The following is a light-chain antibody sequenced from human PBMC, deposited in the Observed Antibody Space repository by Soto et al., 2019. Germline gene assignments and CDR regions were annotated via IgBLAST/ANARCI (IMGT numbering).Light chain of an antibody. V-gene: IGKV3-15*01. J-gene: IGKJ1*01. Sequence: EIVMTQSPATLSVSPGGRATLSCRASQSISGTLAWYQQKPGQAPRLLIYGAFTRATGFPARFSGSGSGTDFTLTITSLQSEDFAVYYCQQRSNWPPWTFGQGTKVDIK. CDR3: QQRSNWPPWT. CDR1: QSISGT. CDR2: GAF.